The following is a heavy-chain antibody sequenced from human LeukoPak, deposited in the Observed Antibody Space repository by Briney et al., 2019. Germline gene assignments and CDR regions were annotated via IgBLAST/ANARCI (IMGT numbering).Heavy chain of an antibody. J-gene: IGHJ4*02. Sequence: GGSLRLSCAASGFTFSSYYMQWVRQAPGKGLVWVSRINGDGNSTTYADSVKGRFTISRDNAKNTLYMQMNSVRAEDTAVYYCARDREFDYWGQGTLVTVSS. CDR1: GFTFSSYY. V-gene: IGHV3-74*03. CDR2: INGDGNST. CDR3: ARDREFDY.